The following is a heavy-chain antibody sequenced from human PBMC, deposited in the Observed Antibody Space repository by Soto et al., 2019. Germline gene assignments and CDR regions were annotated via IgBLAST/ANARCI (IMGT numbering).Heavy chain of an antibody. Sequence: ASVKVSCKASGYSFSTHAMHWVRQAPGQGLEWMGWINGGNGNTKYSQKFRDRVTITRDTSASTGYMELSSLRSQDTAVYYCARGKGMEENYYYYGMDVWGQGTTVTVSS. CDR1: GYSFSTHA. CDR2: INGGNGNT. CDR3: ARGKGMEENYYYYGMDV. V-gene: IGHV1-3*01. D-gene: IGHD1-1*01. J-gene: IGHJ6*02.